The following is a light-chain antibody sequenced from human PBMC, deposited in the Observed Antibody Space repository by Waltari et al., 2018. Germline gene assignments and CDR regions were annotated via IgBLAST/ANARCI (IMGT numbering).Light chain of an antibody. J-gene: IGLJ3*02. Sequence: QAGLTQPPSVSKGLRQTATLTCTGNNNNVGYQGAAWRQQHQGHPPKLLSYRDNNRPSGISERFSASRSGNTASLTITGLQPEDEADYYCSAWDSSLSAWLFGGGTKLTVL. CDR2: RDN. CDR1: NNNVGYQG. V-gene: IGLV10-54*04. CDR3: SAWDSSLSAWL.